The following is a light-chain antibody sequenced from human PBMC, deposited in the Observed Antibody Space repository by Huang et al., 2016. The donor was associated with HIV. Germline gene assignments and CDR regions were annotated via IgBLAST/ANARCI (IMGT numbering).Light chain of an antibody. Sequence: EIVMTQSPATLSVSPGERATLSCRAGQSVSSNLAWYQQRPGQSPRLLIYGATSSATGAPARFSGSGSGTAFTLTISSLQSEDFAVYYCQQYNNWPRTFGQGTKVDIK. CDR2: GAT. J-gene: IGKJ1*01. CDR3: QQYNNWPRT. V-gene: IGKV3-15*01. CDR1: QSVSSN.